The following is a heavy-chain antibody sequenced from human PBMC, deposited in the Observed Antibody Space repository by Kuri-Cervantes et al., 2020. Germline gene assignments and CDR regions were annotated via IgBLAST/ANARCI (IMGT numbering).Heavy chain of an antibody. D-gene: IGHD3-22*01. Sequence: GSLRLSCAVYGGSFSGYYWSWIRQPPGKGLEWIGEINHSGSTNYNPSLKSRVIISVDTSKNQFSLKLSSVTAADTAVYYCARAGEIVVVIKGGFDIWGQGTMVTVSS. CDR2: INHSGST. J-gene: IGHJ3*02. CDR1: GGSFSGYY. V-gene: IGHV4-34*01. CDR3: ARAGEIVVVIKGGFDI.